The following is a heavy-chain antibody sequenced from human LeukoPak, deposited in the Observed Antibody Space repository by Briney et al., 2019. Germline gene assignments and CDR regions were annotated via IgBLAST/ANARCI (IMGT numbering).Heavy chain of an antibody. V-gene: IGHV3-48*02. CDR2: ISSSSSTI. J-gene: IGHJ4*02. CDR3: ASTTLSSGYLQASSY. D-gene: IGHD6-19*01. CDR1: GFTFSSYS. Sequence: GGSLRLSCAASGFTFSSYSMNCVRQAPGKGLEWVSYISSSSSTIYYADSVKGRFTISRDNAKNSLYLQMNSLRDEDTAVYYCASTTLSSGYLQASSYWGQGTLVTVPS.